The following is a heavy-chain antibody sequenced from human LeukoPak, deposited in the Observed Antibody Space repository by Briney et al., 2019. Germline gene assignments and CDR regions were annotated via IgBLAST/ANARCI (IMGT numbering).Heavy chain of an antibody. Sequence: SQTLSLTCAVSGGSISSGGYSWSWIRQPPGKGLEWIGYIYHSGSTYYNPSLKSRVTISVDRSKNQFSLKLSSVTAADTAVYYCARYSDYYYYYGMDVWGQGTTVTVSS. CDR2: IYHSGST. D-gene: IGHD1-26*01. CDR3: ARYSDYYYYYGMDV. J-gene: IGHJ6*02. V-gene: IGHV4-30-2*01. CDR1: GGSISSGGYS.